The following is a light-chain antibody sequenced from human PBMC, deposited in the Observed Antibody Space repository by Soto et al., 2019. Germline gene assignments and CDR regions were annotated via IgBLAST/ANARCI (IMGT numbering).Light chain of an antibody. V-gene: IGKV1-33*01. CDR3: QQYDNVPFT. Sequence: DIQMTQSPSSLSASVVDRVTIICQASQDITNYLNWYQQKPGKAPKLLIYDASNLETGVPSRFSGSGSGKNFSSTISSLQHEDIVTYYWQQYDNVPFTFGQGTRLEMK. J-gene: IGKJ5*01. CDR1: QDITNY. CDR2: DAS.